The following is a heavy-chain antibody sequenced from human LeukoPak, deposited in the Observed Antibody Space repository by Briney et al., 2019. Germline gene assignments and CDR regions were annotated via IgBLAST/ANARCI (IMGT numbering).Heavy chain of an antibody. CDR2: IYSCGST. J-gene: IGHJ1*01. CDR3: ASSVSYAY. D-gene: IGHD1-26*01. CDR1: GFTVSSNY. Sequence: GGSLRLSCAASGFTVSSNYMSWVRQAPGKGLEWVSVIYSCGSTYYADSVKGRFTISRDNSKNTPYLQINSLRAEDTAVYYCASSVSYAYWGRGTLVTVSS. V-gene: IGHV3-66*03.